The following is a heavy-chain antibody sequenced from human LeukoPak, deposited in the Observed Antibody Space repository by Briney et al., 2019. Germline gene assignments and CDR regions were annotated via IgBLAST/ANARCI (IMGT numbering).Heavy chain of an antibody. V-gene: IGHV3-23*01. D-gene: IGHD3-9*01. CDR1: GFTFSSYA. J-gene: IGHJ4*02. CDR3: AKVPSAHYDILTGYLYY. CDR2: ISGSGGST. Sequence: GGSLRLSCAASGFTFSSYAMNWVRQAPGKGLEWVSAISGSGGSTYYADSVKGRFTISRDNSKNTLYLQMNSLRAEDTAVYYCAKVPSAHYDILTGYLYYWGQGTLVTVSS.